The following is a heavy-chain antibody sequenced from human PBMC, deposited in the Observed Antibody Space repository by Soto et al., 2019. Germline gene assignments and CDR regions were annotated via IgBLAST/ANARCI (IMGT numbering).Heavy chain of an antibody. CDR2: IKQDGSEK. J-gene: IGHJ5*02. Sequence: GGSLRLSCAASGFTFSSYWMSWVRQAPGKGLEWVANIKQDGSEKYYVDSVKGRFTISRDNAKNSLYLQMNSLRAEDTAVYYCARSGAVEPNLNWFDPWGQGTLVTVSS. D-gene: IGHD6-19*01. CDR3: ARSGAVEPNLNWFDP. V-gene: IGHV3-7*01. CDR1: GFTFSSYW.